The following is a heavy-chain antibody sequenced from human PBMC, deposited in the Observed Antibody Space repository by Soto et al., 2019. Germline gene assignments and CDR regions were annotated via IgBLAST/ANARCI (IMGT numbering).Heavy chain of an antibody. CDR3: ARKAWVRFDY. CDR2: VFHTGNT. CDR1: GDSISSSVW. D-gene: IGHD7-27*01. Sequence: LSLTCAVSGDSISSSVWWTWVRQPPGKGLEWIGEVFHTGNTNYNPSLKSRVTMSVDKSTNEFSLKVTSVTAADTAIYYCARKAWVRFDYWGQGALVTVS. J-gene: IGHJ4*02. V-gene: IGHV4-4*02.